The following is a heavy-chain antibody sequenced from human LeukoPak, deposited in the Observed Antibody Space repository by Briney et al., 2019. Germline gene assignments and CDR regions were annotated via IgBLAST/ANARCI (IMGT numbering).Heavy chain of an antibody. J-gene: IGHJ4*02. CDR3: AKPERPSGRGAFDY. D-gene: IGHD1-26*01. Sequence: GGSLRLSCAASGFTFSSYAMSWVRQAPGKGLEWVSAISGSGGGTYYADSVKGRFTISRDNSKNTLYLQMNSLRAEDTAVYYCAKPERPSGRGAFDYRGQATLVTVSS. CDR2: ISGSGGGT. CDR1: GFTFSSYA. V-gene: IGHV3-23*01.